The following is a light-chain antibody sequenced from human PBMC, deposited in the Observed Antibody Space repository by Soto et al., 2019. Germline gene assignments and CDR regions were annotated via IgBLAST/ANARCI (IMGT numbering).Light chain of an antibody. CDR3: KQYKSYFRT. V-gene: IGKV1-5*03. CDR1: QTISSW. J-gene: IGKJ1*01. CDR2: QAS. Sequence: DIQLTQYTSTLSGSVGDRVTITCRASQTISSWLAWYQQKPGRAPKLLIYQASSLQSGVPSRFSGSGSETEFTLTISSLLPDDFETYFRKQYKSYFRTLGQGTKV.